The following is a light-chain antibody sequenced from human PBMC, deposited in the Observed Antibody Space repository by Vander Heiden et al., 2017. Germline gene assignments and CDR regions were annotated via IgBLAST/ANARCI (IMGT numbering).Light chain of an antibody. J-gene: IGLJ3*02. V-gene: IGLV1-47*02. CDR3: AAWDDSLSGWV. Sequence: QSVLTHPPSASGTPGQRATISCSGSSSNIGSNYVYWYQQLPGTAPKLLIYSNNRRPSGVPDRFSGSRSGTSASLDISGLRSEDEADYYCAAWDDSLSGWVFGGGTKLTGL. CDR2: SNN. CDR1: SSNIGSNY.